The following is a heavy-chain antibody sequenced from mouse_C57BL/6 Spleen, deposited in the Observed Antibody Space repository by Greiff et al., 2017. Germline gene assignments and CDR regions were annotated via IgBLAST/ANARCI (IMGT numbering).Heavy chain of an antibody. CDR3: ASIYDGYYY. J-gene: IGHJ2*01. CDR2: IYPGSGST. D-gene: IGHD2-3*01. V-gene: IGHV1-55*01. Sequence: VQLQQPGAELVKPGASVKMSCKASGYTFTSYWITWVKQRPGQGLEWIGDIYPGSGSTNYNEKFKSKATLHVDTSSSTAYMLLSRLTSEDTAVYYCASIYDGYYYWGQSTTLTVSS. CDR1: GYTFTSYW.